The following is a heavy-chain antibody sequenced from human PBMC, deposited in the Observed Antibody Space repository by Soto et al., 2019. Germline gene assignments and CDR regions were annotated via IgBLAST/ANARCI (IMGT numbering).Heavy chain of an antibody. J-gene: IGHJ5*02. V-gene: IGHV4-30-2*01. CDR2: IYHSGST. D-gene: IGHD2-2*01. Sequence: QLQLQESGSGLVKPSQTLSLTCAVSGGSISSGGYSWGWIRQPPGKGLEWIGYIYHSGSTYYNPSLKSRVTIAVNRSTDQFAVKLNSMTAADRAVYYCASVPTPWGQGTLVTVSS. CDR1: GGSISSGGYS. CDR3: ASVPTP.